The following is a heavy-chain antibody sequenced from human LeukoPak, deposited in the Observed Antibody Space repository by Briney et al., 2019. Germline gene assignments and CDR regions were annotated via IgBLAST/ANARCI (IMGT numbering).Heavy chain of an antibody. CDR3: GKSCGGAVSGQYYFDY. Sequence: AGGSLRLSCAASGFTFGSYAMSWVRQAPGKGLEWVSALGSGGVTTYYTDSVKGRFTISRANSKNTLYLQMNSLRAEATAVYYCGKSCGGAVSGQYYFDYWGQGTLVTVSS. D-gene: IGHD2-21*01. J-gene: IGHJ4*02. V-gene: IGHV3-23*01. CDR2: LGSGGVTT. CDR1: GFTFGSYA.